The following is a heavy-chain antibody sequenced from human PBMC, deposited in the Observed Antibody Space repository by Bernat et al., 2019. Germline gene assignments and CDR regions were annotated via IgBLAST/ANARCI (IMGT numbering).Heavy chain of an antibody. D-gene: IGHD3-16*01. CDR3: AHIEITFGGVQRVDAFDF. CDR2: IYWDDDK. CDR1: GFSLTTSGVG. Sequence: QITLKESGPTLVKPTQTLTLTCTFSGFSLTTSGVGVGWIRQPPGEALDWLAVIYWDDDKRYSPSLRSRLTITKDISRNQVVLTMTNMDPLDTATYFCAHIEITFGGVQRVDAFDFWGQGQWSPSLQ. V-gene: IGHV2-5*02. J-gene: IGHJ3*01.